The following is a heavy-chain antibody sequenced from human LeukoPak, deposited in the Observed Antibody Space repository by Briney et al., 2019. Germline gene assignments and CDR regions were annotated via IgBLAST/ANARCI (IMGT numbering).Heavy chain of an antibody. D-gene: IGHD3-22*01. CDR2: IIPIFGTA. Sequence: SVKVSCKASGGTFSSYAISWVRQAPGQGLEWMGGIIPIFGTANYAQKFQGRVTITADESTSTAYMELSSLRSEDTAVYYCARGALVVASVDLDYWGQGTLVTVSS. CDR1: GGTFSSYA. J-gene: IGHJ4*02. V-gene: IGHV1-69*13. CDR3: ARGALVVASVDLDY.